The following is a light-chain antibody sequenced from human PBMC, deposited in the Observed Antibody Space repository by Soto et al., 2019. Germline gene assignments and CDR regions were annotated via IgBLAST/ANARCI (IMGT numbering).Light chain of an antibody. J-gene: IGKJ1*01. Sequence: DIQMTQSPSTLPASVGDRVIITCRASQSISSWLAWYQQKPGKVPNLLIYDASNLESGVPLRFSGSGSGTEFTLTISSLQPDDFATYYCQQYQSSWTFGQGTKVDIK. CDR2: DAS. V-gene: IGKV1-5*01. CDR3: QQYQSSWT. CDR1: QSISSW.